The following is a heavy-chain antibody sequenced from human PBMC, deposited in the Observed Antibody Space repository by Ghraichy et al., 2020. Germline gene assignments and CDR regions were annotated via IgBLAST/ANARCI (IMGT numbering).Heavy chain of an antibody. CDR2: IYYSGST. J-gene: IGHJ6*03. V-gene: IGHV4-39*01. D-gene: IGHD6-19*01. CDR3: ASLTLAVAGTSGNYYYYYMDV. CDR1: GGSISSSSYY. Sequence: SETLSLTCTVSGGSISSSSYYWGWIRQPPGKGLEWIGSIYYSGSTYYNPSLKSRVTISVDTSKNQFSLKLSSVTAADTAVYYCASLTLAVAGTSGNYYYYYMDVWGKGTTVTVSS.